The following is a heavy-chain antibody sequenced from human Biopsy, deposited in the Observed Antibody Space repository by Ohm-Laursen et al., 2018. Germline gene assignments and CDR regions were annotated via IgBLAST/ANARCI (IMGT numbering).Heavy chain of an antibody. CDR2: IDVSDYNT. V-gene: IGHV3-23*01. CDR1: GLTFHTYA. D-gene: IGHD1-14*01. Sequence: SLRLSCAASGLTFHTYAMNWVRQAPGKGLEWVAHIDVSDYNTYYADSVRGRFTISRDNSKQMVHLEINSLTADDTAVYYCVKQWGGYNFDPWGQGALVTVSS. CDR3: VKQWGGYNFDP. J-gene: IGHJ5*01.